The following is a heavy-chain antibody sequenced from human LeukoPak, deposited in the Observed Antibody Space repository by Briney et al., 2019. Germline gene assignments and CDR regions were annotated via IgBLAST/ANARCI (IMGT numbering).Heavy chain of an antibody. CDR2: IYYSGST. CDR3: ARGSSSWYGRAFFQH. Sequence: PSETLSLTCTVSGGSISSYYWSWIRQPPGKGLEWIGYIYYSGSTNYNPSLKSRVTISVDTSKNQFSLKLSSVTAADTAVYYCARGSSSWYGRAFFQHWGQGTLVTVSS. D-gene: IGHD6-13*01. CDR1: GGSISSYY. V-gene: IGHV4-59*01. J-gene: IGHJ1*01.